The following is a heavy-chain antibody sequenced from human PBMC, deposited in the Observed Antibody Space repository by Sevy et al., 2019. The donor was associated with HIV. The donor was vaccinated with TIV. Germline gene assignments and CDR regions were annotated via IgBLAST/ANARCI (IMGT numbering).Heavy chain of an antibody. J-gene: IGHJ1*01. Sequence: GGSLRLSCAASGFTFTSFSMHWVRQAPGKGLEWVATISYDGSNKYYADSVKGRFTISRDNSKNYLYLQMNSLRAEDTAVYCCALERLSSNVAEYFQNWGQGTQVTVSS. CDR2: ISYDGSNK. V-gene: IGHV3-30-3*01. D-gene: IGHD1-1*01. CDR3: ALERLSSNVAEYFQN. CDR1: GFTFTSFS.